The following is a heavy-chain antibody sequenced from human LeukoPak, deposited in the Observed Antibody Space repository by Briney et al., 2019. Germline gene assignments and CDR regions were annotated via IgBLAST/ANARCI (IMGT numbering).Heavy chain of an antibody. D-gene: IGHD3-3*01. J-gene: IGHJ6*02. Sequence: KTGGSLRLSCAASGFTFSSYSMNWVRQAPGKGLEWVSSISSSSSYIYYADSVKGRFTISRDNAKNSLYLQMNSLRAEDTAVYYCARDGASLRFLEWLPSYYYYGMDVWGQGTTATVSS. V-gene: IGHV3-21*01. CDR2: ISSSSSYI. CDR3: ARDGASLRFLEWLPSYYYYGMDV. CDR1: GFTFSSYS.